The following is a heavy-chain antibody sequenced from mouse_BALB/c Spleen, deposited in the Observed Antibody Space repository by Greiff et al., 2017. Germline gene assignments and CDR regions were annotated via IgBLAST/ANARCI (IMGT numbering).Heavy chain of an antibody. J-gene: IGHJ4*01. Sequence: EVQLQESGAELVKPGASVKLSCTASGFNIQDTYMHWVKQRPEQGLEWIGRIDPANGNTKYDPKFQGKATITADTSSNTAYLQLSSLTSEDTAVYYCARGNYYAMDYWGQGTSVTVSS. CDR3: ARGNYYAMDY. V-gene: IGHV14-3*02. CDR2: IDPANGNT. CDR1: GFNIQDTY. D-gene: IGHD2-1*01.